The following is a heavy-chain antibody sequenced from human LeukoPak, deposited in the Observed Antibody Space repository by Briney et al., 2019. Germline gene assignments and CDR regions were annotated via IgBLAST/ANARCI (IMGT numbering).Heavy chain of an antibody. CDR3: ARYNAAAGDY. CDR2: IKYDGSVT. J-gene: IGHJ4*02. Sequence: GGSLRLSCAASGFTFNSYWMQWLPHAPGKGLVWVSRIKYDGSVTNYAVSVKARYTISRDNAKNTLYLQMNSLGAEDTAVYYGARYNAAAGDYWGQGTLVTVSS. D-gene: IGHD6-13*01. V-gene: IGHV3-74*01. CDR1: GFTFNSYW.